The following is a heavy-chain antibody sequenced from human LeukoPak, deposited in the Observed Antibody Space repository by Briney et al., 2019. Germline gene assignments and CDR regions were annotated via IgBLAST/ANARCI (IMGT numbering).Heavy chain of an antibody. CDR3: AKGAHFDY. CDR1: GFPFSTYD. V-gene: IGHV3-23*01. CDR2: IFNSDGST. J-gene: IGHJ4*02. Sequence: GGSLGLSCAASGFPFSTYDMSWGRQAPGKGLEWVSVIFNSDGSTYYADSVKGRFTISRDNSKNTLYLQMNSLRAEDTAVYYCAKGAHFDYWGQGTLVTVSS.